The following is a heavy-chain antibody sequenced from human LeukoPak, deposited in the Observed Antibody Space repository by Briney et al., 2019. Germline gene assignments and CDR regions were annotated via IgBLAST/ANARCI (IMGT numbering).Heavy chain of an antibody. D-gene: IGHD2-2*01. Sequence: GESLKISCKGSGYSFPTYWIGWVRQMPGKGLEWMGIIYPGDSDTRYSPSFQGQATISADKSISTAYLQWSSLKASDTAMYYCARRKGCSSTSCPPDYWGQGTMVTVSS. J-gene: IGHJ4*02. CDR3: ARRKGCSSTSCPPDY. CDR2: IYPGDSDT. CDR1: GYSFPTYW. V-gene: IGHV5-51*01.